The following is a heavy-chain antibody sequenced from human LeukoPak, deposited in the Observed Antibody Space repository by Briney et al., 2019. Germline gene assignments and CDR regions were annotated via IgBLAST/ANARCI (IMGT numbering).Heavy chain of an antibody. J-gene: IGHJ5*02. CDR2: IIPIFGTA. CDR1: GGTFSSYA. CDR3: ASQPAVPYKLELQSWFDP. D-gene: IGHD1-7*01. V-gene: IGHV1-69*13. Sequence: SVKVSCKASGGTFSSYAITWVRQAPGQGLEWMGGIIPIFGTANYAQKFQGRVTITADESTSTAYMELSSLRSEDTAVYYCASQPAVPYKLELQSWFDPWGQGTLVTVSS.